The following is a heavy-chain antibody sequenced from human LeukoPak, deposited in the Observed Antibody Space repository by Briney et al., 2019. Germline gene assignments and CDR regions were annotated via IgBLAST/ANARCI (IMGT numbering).Heavy chain of an antibody. CDR3: AKDYYYDISGYSFDY. J-gene: IGHJ4*02. V-gene: IGHV3-23*01. D-gene: IGHD3-22*01. CDR2: ISGSGGST. Sequence: PGGSLRLSCAASGFTFSSYAMSWVRQAPGKGLEWVSAISGSGGSTYYADSVKGRFTISRDNSKNTLYLQVNSLRAEDTAVYYCAKDYYYDISGYSFDYWGQGTLVTVSS. CDR1: GFTFSSYA.